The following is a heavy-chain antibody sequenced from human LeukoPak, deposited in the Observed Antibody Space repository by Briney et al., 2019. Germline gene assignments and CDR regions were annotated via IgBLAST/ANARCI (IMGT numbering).Heavy chain of an antibody. CDR2: ISSNGGST. V-gene: IGHV3-64D*06. Sequence: GGSLRLSCSASGFTFSSYAMHWVRQAPGKGLEYVSAISSNGGSTYYADSVKGRFTISRDNSKNMLYLQMSSLRAEDTAVYYCVRQLGSWSTYWGQGTLVTVSS. J-gene: IGHJ4*02. CDR1: GFTFSSYA. CDR3: VRQLGSWSTY. D-gene: IGHD6-13*01.